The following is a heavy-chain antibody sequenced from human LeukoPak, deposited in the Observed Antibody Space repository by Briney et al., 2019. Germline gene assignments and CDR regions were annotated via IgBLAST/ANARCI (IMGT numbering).Heavy chain of an antibody. V-gene: IGHV3-23*01. CDR1: GGTFSSYA. CDR3: AKGPSDYDFWSGSPTPSFDY. Sequence: VASVKVSCKASGGTFSSYAMSWVRQAPGKGLEWVSAISGSGGSTYYADSVKGRFTISRDNSKNTLYLQMNSLRAEDTAVYYCAKGPSDYDFWSGSPTPSFDYWGQGTLVTVSS. J-gene: IGHJ4*02. D-gene: IGHD3-3*01. CDR2: ISGSGGST.